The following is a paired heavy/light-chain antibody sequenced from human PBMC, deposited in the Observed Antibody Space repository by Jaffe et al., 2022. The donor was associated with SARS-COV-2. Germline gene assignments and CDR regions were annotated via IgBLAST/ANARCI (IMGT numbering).Heavy chain of an antibody. CDR2: IKSKSDGGKT. J-gene: IGHJ5*02. D-gene: IGHD1-26*01. V-gene: IGHV3-15*01. CDR3: TQGRLGGKDWFDP. Sequence: EVQLVESGGGLVKPGGSLRLSCAASGFTFSDAWMSWVRQAPGKGLEWVGRIKSKSDGGKTDYAAPVKGRFTISRDDSKDTLYLQMNSLETEDTAVYYCTQGRLGGKDWFDPWGQGTLVTVSS. CDR1: GFTFSDAW.
Light chain of an antibody. J-gene: IGLJ2*01. V-gene: IGLV1-40*01. CDR2: GNT. Sequence: QSVLTQPPSVSGAPGQRVTISCTGSSSNIGAGYDVHWYQQLPGTAPKLLIYGNTNRPSGVPDRFSGSKSGTSASLAISGLQAEDEADYYCQSFDSSLSGSVFGGGTKLTVL. CDR3: QSFDSSLSGSV. CDR1: SSNIGAGYD.